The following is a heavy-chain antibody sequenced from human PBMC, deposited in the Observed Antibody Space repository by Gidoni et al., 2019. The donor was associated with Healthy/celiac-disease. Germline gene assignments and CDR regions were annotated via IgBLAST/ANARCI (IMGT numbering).Heavy chain of an antibody. J-gene: IGHJ4*02. Sequence: EVQLVESGGGLVQPGGFLRLLCSASGLTFSSYWMSWVRQAQGKGLAWVANIKQGVSEKYYVDSVKGRFTISRDNAKNSLYLQMNSLRAEDTAVYYCARIAVAGTEFDYWGQGTLVTVSS. D-gene: IGHD6-19*01. CDR1: GLTFSSYW. V-gene: IGHV3-7*05. CDR2: IKQGVSEK. CDR3: ARIAVAGTEFDY.